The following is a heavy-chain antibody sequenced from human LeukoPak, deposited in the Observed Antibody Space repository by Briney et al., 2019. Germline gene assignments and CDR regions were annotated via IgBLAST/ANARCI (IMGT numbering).Heavy chain of an antibody. Sequence: GGSLRLSCAASGFTFSSYGMHWVRQAPGKGLEWVAVIWYDGSNKYYADSVKGRFTISRDNSKNTLYLQMNSLRAGDTAVYYCARSSYSSSWTGWFDPWGQGTLVTVSS. V-gene: IGHV3-33*01. CDR1: GFTFSSYG. CDR3: ARSSYSSSWTGWFDP. CDR2: IWYDGSNK. J-gene: IGHJ5*02. D-gene: IGHD6-13*01.